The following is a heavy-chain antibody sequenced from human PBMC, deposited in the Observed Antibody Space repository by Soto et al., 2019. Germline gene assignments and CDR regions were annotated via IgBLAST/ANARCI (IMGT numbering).Heavy chain of an antibody. CDR1: GGSISSGGYY. D-gene: IGHD2-8*01. V-gene: IGHV4-31*03. Sequence: SETLSLTCTVSGGSISSGGYYWSWIRQHPGKGLEWIGYIYYSGSTYYNPSLKSRVTISVDTSKNQFSLKLSSVTAADTAVYYCARGETVRYCTNGVCYGLYGTDVWGQGTTVTVSS. CDR3: ARGETVRYCTNGVCYGLYGTDV. J-gene: IGHJ6*02. CDR2: IYYSGST.